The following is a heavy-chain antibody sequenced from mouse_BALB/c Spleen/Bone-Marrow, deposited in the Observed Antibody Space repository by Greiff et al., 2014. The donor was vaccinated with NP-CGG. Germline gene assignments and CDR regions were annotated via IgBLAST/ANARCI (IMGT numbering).Heavy chain of an antibody. D-gene: IGHD4-1*01. J-gene: IGHJ2*01. CDR1: GYTFTTYY. CDR3: TRGRTWDFDH. CDR2: INPNNGGT. Sequence: QVQLQQSGAELVKPGTSVKLSCKASGYTFTTYYMYWVKQRPGQGLEWIGEINPNNGGTNFKEKFKCKATLTVDKSSSTAYMQLSSLTSEDSAVYYCTRGRTWDFDHWGQGTTLTVSS. V-gene: IGHV1S81*02.